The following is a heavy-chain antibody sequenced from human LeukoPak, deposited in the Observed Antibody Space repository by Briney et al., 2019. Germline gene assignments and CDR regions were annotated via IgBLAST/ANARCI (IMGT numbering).Heavy chain of an antibody. CDR3: AREGVVVVPADYYFDY. CDR1: GFNFTGSY. CDR2: IKPNSGCT. V-gene: IGHV1-2*06. D-gene: IGHD2-2*01. J-gene: IGHJ4*02. Sequence: ASVQGSCKVFGFNFTGSYTHWVRRAPGQGLEWMGRIKPNSGCTNYAPEFHGRVTMTRHPSISTAYMELSRLRSDDTAVYYCAREGVVVVPADYYFDYWGQGTLVTVSS.